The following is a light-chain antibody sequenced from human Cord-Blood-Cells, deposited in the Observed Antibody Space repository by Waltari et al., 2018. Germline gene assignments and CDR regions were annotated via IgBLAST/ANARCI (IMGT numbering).Light chain of an antibody. J-gene: IGLJ3*02. CDR3: CSYAGSSTYWV. CDR1: SSDVGSYNL. V-gene: IGLV2-23*01. Sequence: QSALTQPASVSGSPGQSITISCTGTSSDVGSYNLVCWYQQHPGKAPKLMIFEGSKRPSGVSNRFSGSKSGNTASLTISGLQAEDEADYYCCSYAGSSTYWVFGGGTKLTVL. CDR2: EGS.